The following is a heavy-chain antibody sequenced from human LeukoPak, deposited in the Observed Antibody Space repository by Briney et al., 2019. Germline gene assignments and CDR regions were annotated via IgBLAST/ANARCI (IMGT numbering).Heavy chain of an antibody. D-gene: IGHD6-13*01. V-gene: IGHV4-34*01. Sequence: PSETLSLTCAVYGGSFSGYYWSWIRQPPGKGLEWIGEINHSGSTNYNPSFKSRVTISVDTSKNQFSLKLSSVTAADTAVYYCARAWQQLVYGMDVWGQGTTVTVSS. CDR2: INHSGST. CDR1: GGSFSGYY. J-gene: IGHJ6*02. CDR3: ARAWQQLVYGMDV.